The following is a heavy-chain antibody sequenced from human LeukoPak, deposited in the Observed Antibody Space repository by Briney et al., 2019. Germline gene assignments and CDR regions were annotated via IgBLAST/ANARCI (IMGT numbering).Heavy chain of an antibody. CDR1: GGSISSGGYY. V-gene: IGHV4-31*03. CDR3: ASHNTIFGVALPYYYYYMDV. D-gene: IGHD3-3*01. J-gene: IGHJ6*03. Sequence: SETLSLTCTVSGGSISSGGYYWSWIRQHPGKGLEWIGYIYYSGSTYYNPSLKSRVTISVDTSKNQFSLKLSSVTAAGTAVYYCASHNTIFGVALPYYYYYMDVWGKGTTVTVSS. CDR2: IYYSGST.